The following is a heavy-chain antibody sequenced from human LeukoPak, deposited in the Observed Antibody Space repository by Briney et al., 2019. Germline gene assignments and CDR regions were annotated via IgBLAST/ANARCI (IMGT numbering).Heavy chain of an antibody. D-gene: IGHD2-2*01. Sequence: VASVKVSCKASGYTFTGYYMHWVRQAPGQGLEWMGWINPNSGGTNYAQKFQGRVTMTRDTSISTAYMELSRLRSDDTAVYYCARDDGAAANFNYWGQGTLVTVFS. V-gene: IGHV1-2*02. CDR2: INPNSGGT. J-gene: IGHJ4*02. CDR3: ARDDGAAANFNY. CDR1: GYTFTGYY.